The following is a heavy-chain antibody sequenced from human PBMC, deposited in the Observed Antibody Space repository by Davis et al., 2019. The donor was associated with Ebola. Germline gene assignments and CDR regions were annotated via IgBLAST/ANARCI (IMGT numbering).Heavy chain of an antibody. CDR3: ARRYYYESFDP. Sequence: MPSETLSLTCAVYAGSFSGYYWSRIRQPPGKGLEWIGEINHSGSTNYNPSLKSRVTISVDTSKNQFSLKLSSVTAADTAVYYCARRYYYESFDPWGQGTLVTVSS. D-gene: IGHD3-22*01. V-gene: IGHV4-34*01. CDR1: AGSFSGYY. CDR2: INHSGST. J-gene: IGHJ5*02.